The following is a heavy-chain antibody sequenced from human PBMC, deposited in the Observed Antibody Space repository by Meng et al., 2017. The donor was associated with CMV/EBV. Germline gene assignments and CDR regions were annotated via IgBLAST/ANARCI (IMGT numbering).Heavy chain of an antibody. Sequence: QLQLVQAGAEVKKPGASVKVSGKASGYTFTSYGISWVRQAPGHGLEWMGWISAYNGNTNYAQKLQGRVTMTTDTSTSTAYMELRSLRADDTAVYYCARDARKSPEGSHFDYWGQGTLVTVSS. V-gene: IGHV1-18*01. J-gene: IGHJ4*02. CDR2: ISAYNGNT. CDR1: GYTFTSYG. CDR3: ARDARKSPEGSHFDY.